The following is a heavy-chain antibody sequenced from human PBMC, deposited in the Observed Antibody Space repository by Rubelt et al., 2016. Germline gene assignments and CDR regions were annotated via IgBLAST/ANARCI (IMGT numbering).Heavy chain of an antibody. CDR3: ARIRAFGVVIRPTYGMDV. J-gene: IGHJ6*02. D-gene: IGHD3-3*01. CDR1: GGSISSHY. Sequence: QVQLQESGPGLVKPSETLSLTCTVSGGSISSHYWSWIRQPPGKGLEWIAYIHSSGSTNQNPSLKTRVTISVETSKNQFSPRLSSLTAADTADYYCARIRAFGVVIRPTYGMDVWGQGTTVTVSS. V-gene: IGHV4-4*08. CDR2: IHSSGST.